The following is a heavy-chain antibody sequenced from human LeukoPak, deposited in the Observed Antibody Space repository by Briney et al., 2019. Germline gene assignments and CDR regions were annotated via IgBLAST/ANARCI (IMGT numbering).Heavy chain of an antibody. CDR2: ISYDGSNK. CDR3: ARVPPHYDFWSGYSASDYYYYYGMDV. D-gene: IGHD3-3*01. CDR1: GFTFSSYA. V-gene: IGHV3-30-3*01. J-gene: IGHJ6*02. Sequence: GGSLRLSCAASGFTFSSYAMHWVRQAPGKGLEWVAVISYDGSNKYYADSVKGRFTISRDNSKNTLYLQMNSLRAEDTAVYYCARVPPHYDFWSGYSASDYYYYYGMDVWGQGTTVTVSS.